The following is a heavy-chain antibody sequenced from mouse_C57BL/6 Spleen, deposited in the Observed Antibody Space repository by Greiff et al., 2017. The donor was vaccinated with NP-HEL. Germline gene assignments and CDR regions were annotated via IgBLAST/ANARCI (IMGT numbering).Heavy chain of an antibody. V-gene: IGHV5-16*01. CDR3: AREGRYYYGSRPYYFDY. Sequence: EVQLVESEGGLVQPGSSMKLSCTASGFTFSDYYMAWVRPVPEKGLEWVATINYDGSSTYYLDSLKSRFIISRDNAKNILYLQMSSLKSEDTATYYCAREGRYYYGSRPYYFDYWGQGTTLTVSS. J-gene: IGHJ2*01. D-gene: IGHD1-1*01. CDR2: INYDGSST. CDR1: GFTFSDYY.